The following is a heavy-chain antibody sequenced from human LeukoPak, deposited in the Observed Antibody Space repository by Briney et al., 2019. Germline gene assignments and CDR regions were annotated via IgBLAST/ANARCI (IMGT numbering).Heavy chain of an antibody. CDR2: ISGTGDST. CDR1: GFTFSRHA. Sequence: GGSLRLSCAAFGFTFSRHAMAWVRQAPGKGLEWVSAISGTGDSTYYADSVKGRFTISRDNSKNTLYPHTNSLRAEDTAIYYCAKDQAADDPDFYYAMDVWGQGTTVTVS. CDR3: AKDQAADDPDFYYAMDV. V-gene: IGHV3-23*01. D-gene: IGHD6-13*01. J-gene: IGHJ6*02.